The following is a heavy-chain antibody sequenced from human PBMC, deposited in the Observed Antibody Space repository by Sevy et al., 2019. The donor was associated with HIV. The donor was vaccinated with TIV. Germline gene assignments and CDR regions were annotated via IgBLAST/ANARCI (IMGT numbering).Heavy chain of an antibody. CDR1: GFTFSNYG. CDR3: ERDLRYGGNSGFDL. CDR2: IWYDGNNK. D-gene: IGHD4-17*01. J-gene: IGHJ2*01. Sequence: GGSLRLSCAASGFTFSNYGMHWVRQAPGKGLEWVAVIWYDGNNKYSAASVKGRFTISRDNSKNTLSLQMNSLRVEDTAVYYCERDLRYGGNSGFDLWGRGTLVTVSS. V-gene: IGHV3-33*01.